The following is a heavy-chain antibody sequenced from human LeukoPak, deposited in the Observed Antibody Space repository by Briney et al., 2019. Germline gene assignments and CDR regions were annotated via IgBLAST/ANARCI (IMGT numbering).Heavy chain of an antibody. V-gene: IGHV3-33*01. J-gene: IGHJ4*02. Sequence: GRSLRLSCAASGFTFSSYGMHWVRQAPGKGLEWVAVIWYDGSNKYYADSVKGRFTISRDNSKNTLYLQMNSLRVEDTAVYYCARDKLRGSQNSFDYWGQGTLVTVSS. D-gene: IGHD3-16*01. CDR3: ARDKLRGSQNSFDY. CDR1: GFTFSSYG. CDR2: IWYDGSNK.